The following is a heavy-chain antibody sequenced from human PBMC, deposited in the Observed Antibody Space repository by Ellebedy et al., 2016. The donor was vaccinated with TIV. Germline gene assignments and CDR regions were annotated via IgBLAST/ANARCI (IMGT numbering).Heavy chain of an antibody. CDR3: ARQNYGPDY. Sequence: PAGSLRLSCAASGFTFSDYYMSWIRQAPGKGLDWISYISTGGNTIHYADSLKGRFTISRDNAKNSLFLQMNSLRAEDTAVYYCARQNYGPDYWGQGTLVTVSS. CDR1: GFTFSDYY. J-gene: IGHJ4*02. D-gene: IGHD4-17*01. V-gene: IGHV3-11*01. CDR2: ISTGGNTI.